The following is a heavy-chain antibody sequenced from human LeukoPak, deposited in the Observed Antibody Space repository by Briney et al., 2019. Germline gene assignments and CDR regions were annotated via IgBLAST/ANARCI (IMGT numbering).Heavy chain of an antibody. CDR3: ARKSIAVAGRKPYDY. J-gene: IGHJ4*02. V-gene: IGHV4-34*01. Sequence: SETLSLTCAVYGVSFSGYYWSWIRQPPGKGLEWIGEIDHSGRTNSNPSLKSRVTISVDMSKNQFSLRLSSVTAADTAVYYCARKSIAVAGRKPYDYWDQGNLVTVSS. CDR2: IDHSGRT. CDR1: GVSFSGYY. D-gene: IGHD6-13*01.